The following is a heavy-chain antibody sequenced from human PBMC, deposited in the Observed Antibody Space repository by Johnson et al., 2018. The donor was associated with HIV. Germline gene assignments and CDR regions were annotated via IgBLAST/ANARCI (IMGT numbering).Heavy chain of an antibody. J-gene: IGHJ3*02. CDR2: IRYDGSNK. CDR3: ARDLLYYWGRRTDAFDI. V-gene: IGHV3-30*02. Sequence: QVQLVESGVGVVQPGGSLRLSCAASGFTFSSYGMHWVRQAPGKGLEWVAFIRYDGSNKYYADSVKGRFTISRDNSKNTLYLQRNSLRAEDTGVYYCARDLLYYWGRRTDAFDIWGQGTMVTVSS. D-gene: IGHD2-8*01. CDR1: GFTFSSYG.